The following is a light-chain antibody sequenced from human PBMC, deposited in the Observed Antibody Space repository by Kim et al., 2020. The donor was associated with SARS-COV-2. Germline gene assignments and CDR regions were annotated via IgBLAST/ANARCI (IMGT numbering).Light chain of an antibody. J-gene: IGKJ5*01. Sequence: DVQMTPSPSSASASVGARVTITCRASQGIASWLAWYQQKPGKAPRLLIYAASALQHGVPSRFSGSGSGTEFTLTISSLQPEDSATYYCQQSNNFPITFGQGTRLEIK. V-gene: IGKV1-12*01. CDR2: AAS. CDR3: QQSNNFPIT. CDR1: QGIASW.